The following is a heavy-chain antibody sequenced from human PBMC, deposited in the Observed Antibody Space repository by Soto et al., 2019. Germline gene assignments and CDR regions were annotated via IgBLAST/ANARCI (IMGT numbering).Heavy chain of an antibody. CDR3: AHRQGYYDSNQGLDY. D-gene: IGHD3-22*01. CDR1: GFSLSTSGVG. CDR2: IYWNDDK. V-gene: IGHV2-5*01. Sequence: QITLKESGPTLVKPTQTLTLTCTFSGFSLSTSGVGVGWIRQPPGKALEWLALIYWNDDKRYSPSLKSRLTITKDTSKNQVVLTMTNMDPVDTATYYCAHRQGYYDSNQGLDYWGQGTLVTVSS. J-gene: IGHJ4*02.